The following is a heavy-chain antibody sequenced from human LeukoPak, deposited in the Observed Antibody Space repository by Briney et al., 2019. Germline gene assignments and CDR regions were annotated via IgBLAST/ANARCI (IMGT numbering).Heavy chain of an antibody. D-gene: IGHD1-26*01. CDR2: INPNSGGT. CDR1: GYTFTGYY. CDR3: AREGSGSYSGDY. J-gene: IGHJ4*02. Sequence: WASVKVSCKASGYTFTGYYMHWVQQAPGQGLEWMGRINPNSGGTNYAQKFQGRVTMTRDTSISTAYMELSRLRSDDTAVYYCAREGSGSYSGDYWGQGTLVTVSS. V-gene: IGHV1-2*06.